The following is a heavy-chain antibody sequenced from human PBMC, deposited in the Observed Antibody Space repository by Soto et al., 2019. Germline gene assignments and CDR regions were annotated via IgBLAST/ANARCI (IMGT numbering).Heavy chain of an antibody. J-gene: IGHJ6*02. V-gene: IGHV3-7*01. Sequence: PGGSLILSCAASGFNFSSYWMSWVRQAPGKGLEWVANIKQDGSEKYYVDSVKGRFTISRDNAKNSLYLQMNSLRAEDTAVYYCARDRYSYYDFWSGSLPYYYYGMDVWGQGTTVTVSS. CDR3: ARDRYSYYDFWSGSLPYYYYGMDV. D-gene: IGHD3-3*01. CDR1: GFNFSSYW. CDR2: IKQDGSEK.